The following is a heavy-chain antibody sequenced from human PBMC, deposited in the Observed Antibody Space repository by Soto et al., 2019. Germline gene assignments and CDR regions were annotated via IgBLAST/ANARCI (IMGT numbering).Heavy chain of an antibody. V-gene: IGHV3-21*01. J-gene: IGHJ4*02. CDR3: ARVEQWLYIAKY. CDR1: GFTFSRYS. D-gene: IGHD6-19*01. Sequence: GGSLRLSCAASGFTFSRYSMNWVRQAPGKGLEWVSSISSTTNYIYYVDSVKGRFTISRDNSKNTPYLQMNSLRGEDTAVYSCARVEQWLYIAKYWGQGTLVTVSS. CDR2: ISSTTNYI.